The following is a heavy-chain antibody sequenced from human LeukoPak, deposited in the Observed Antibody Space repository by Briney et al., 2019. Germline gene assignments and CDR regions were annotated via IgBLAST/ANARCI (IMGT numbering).Heavy chain of an antibody. Sequence: SETPSLTCAVSGGSISSSNWWSWVRQPPGKGLEWIGEIYHSGSTNYNPSLKSRVTISVDKSKNQFSLKLSSVTAADTAVYYCARGHSSSWYGVDYWGQGTLVTVSS. J-gene: IGHJ4*02. V-gene: IGHV4-4*02. CDR3: ARGHSSSWYGVDY. CDR1: GGSISSSNW. D-gene: IGHD6-13*01. CDR2: IYHSGST.